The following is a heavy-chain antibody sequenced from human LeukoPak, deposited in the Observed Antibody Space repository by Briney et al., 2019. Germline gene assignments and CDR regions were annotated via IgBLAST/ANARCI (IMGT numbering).Heavy chain of an antibody. CDR2: IYYSGST. V-gene: IGHV4-39*01. Sequence: SETLSLTCTVSGGSISSSSYYWGWIRLPTGTGLEWIGSIYYSGSTYYNPSLKSRVTISVDTSKNQFSLKLSSVTAADTAVYYCARYYETTVEAFDIWGQGTMVTVSS. J-gene: IGHJ3*02. D-gene: IGHD4-23*01. CDR1: GGSISSSSYY. CDR3: ARYYETTVEAFDI.